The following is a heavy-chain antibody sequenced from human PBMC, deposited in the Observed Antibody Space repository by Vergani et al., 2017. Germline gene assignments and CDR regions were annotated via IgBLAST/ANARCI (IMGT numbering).Heavy chain of an antibody. CDR3: ARAGGIVVPACLNY. D-gene: IGHD2-2*01. CDR2: IKQDGSEK. V-gene: IGHV3-7*01. CDR1: GFTFSSYW. J-gene: IGHJ4*02. Sequence: EVQLVESGGGLVKPGGSLRLSCAASGFTFSSYWMSWVRQAPGKGLEWVANIKQDGSEKYYVDSVKGRFTISRDNAKNSLYLQMNSLRAEDTAVYYCARAGGIVVPACLNYWGQGTLVTVSS.